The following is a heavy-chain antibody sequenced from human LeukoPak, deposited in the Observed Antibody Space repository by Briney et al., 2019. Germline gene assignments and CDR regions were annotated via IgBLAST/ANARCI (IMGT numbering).Heavy chain of an antibody. CDR3: AGEFVMVRGVIDY. Sequence: GGSLRLSCAASGFTFSSYEMNWVRQAPGKGLEWVSYISSSGSTIYYADSVKGRFTISRDNAKNSLYLQMNSLRAEDTAVYYCAGEFVMVRGVIDYWGQGTLVTVSS. V-gene: IGHV3-48*03. CDR2: ISSSGSTI. CDR1: GFTFSSYE. J-gene: IGHJ4*02. D-gene: IGHD3-10*01.